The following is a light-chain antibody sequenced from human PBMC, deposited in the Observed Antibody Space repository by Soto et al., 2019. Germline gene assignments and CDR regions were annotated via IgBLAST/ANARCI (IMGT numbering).Light chain of an antibody. Sequence: QSVLTQPPSASGTPGQRLTISCSGSSSNIGSTFVYWYQQLPGMAPKLLIHRNNQRPSGVPDRFSASKSGTSASLAISGLRSEDEADYYCAAWDDTLNGRVFGGGTKLTVL. V-gene: IGLV1-47*01. J-gene: IGLJ3*02. CDR2: RNN. CDR1: SSNIGSTF. CDR3: AAWDDTLNGRV.